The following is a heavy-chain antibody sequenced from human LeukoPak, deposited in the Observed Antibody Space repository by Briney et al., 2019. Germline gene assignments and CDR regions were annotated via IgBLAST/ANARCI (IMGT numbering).Heavy chain of an antibody. CDR1: GGSVSSNSAA. D-gene: IGHD2-21*02. Sequence: SQTLSLTCAISGGSVSSNSAAWNWIRQSPSRGLEWLGRTYYRSSWSHDYASSVKSRITINPDISKNQFSLQLSSVTPEDTAVYYCAREVDFVAATAVNFDCWGQGTLVTVSS. CDR2: TYYRSSWSH. CDR3: AREVDFVAATAVNFDC. V-gene: IGHV6-1*01. J-gene: IGHJ4*02.